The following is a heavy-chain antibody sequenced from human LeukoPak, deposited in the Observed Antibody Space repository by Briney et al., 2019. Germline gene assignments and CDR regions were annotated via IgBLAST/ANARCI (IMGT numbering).Heavy chain of an antibody. V-gene: IGHV4-59*01. CDR3: ARDGYSGNDGL. J-gene: IGHJ4*02. CDR2: IYYSGST. Sequence: SETLSLTCTVSGGSISSYYWSWIRQPPGKGLEWIGYIYYSGSTKYNPSLKSRVTISVDTSKNQFSLKLSSVTAADTAVYYCARDGYSGNDGLWGQGTLVTVSS. D-gene: IGHD5-12*01. CDR1: GGSISSYY.